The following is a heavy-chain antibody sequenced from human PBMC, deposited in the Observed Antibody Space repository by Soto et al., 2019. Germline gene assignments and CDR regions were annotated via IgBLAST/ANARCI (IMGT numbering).Heavy chain of an antibody. J-gene: IGHJ3*01. V-gene: IGHV1-18*01. CDR1: GYIFSLFN. CDR2: ISVYSGNT. CDR3: TRDTFGFVNSCDL. D-gene: IGHD3-10*01. Sequence: QVQLVQSGGEVKKPGASVKVSCKASGYIFSLFNITWVRKAPGQVLEWMGWISVYSGNTNYAPQFQGRFTMTTDPSTNTAYMALRSLTSDDTAMYYCTRDTFGFVNSCDLWGQGSMVTVSS.